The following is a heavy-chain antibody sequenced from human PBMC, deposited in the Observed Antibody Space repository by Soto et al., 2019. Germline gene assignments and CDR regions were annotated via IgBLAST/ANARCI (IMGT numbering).Heavy chain of an antibody. CDR2: INHSGST. J-gene: IGHJ5*02. V-gene: IGHV4-34*01. Sequence: SETLSLTCAVYGGSFSGYHWTWIRQPPGKGLEWIGEINHSGSTNYNPSLTSRVTISVDTSKNQFSLKLSSVTAADTAVYYCARDGARGKLDAWGQGTLVTVPS. D-gene: IGHD3-10*01. CDR1: GGSFSGYH. CDR3: ARDGARGKLDA.